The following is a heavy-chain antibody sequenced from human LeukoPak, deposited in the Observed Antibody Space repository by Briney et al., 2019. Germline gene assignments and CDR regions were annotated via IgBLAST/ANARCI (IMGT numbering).Heavy chain of an antibody. D-gene: IGHD2-15*01. V-gene: IGHV4-39*01. J-gene: IGHJ4*02. CDR1: GGSISSSSYY. CDR2: IYYSGST. CDR3: ATLGSGGSY. Sequence: PSETLSLTCTVSGGSISSSSYYWGWIRQPPGKGLKWIGSIYYSGSTYYNPSLKSRVTISVDTSKNQFSLKLSSVTAADTAVYYCATLGSGGSYWGQGTLVTVSS.